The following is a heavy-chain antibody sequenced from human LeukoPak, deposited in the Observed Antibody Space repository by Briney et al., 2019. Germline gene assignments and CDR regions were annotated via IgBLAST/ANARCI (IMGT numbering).Heavy chain of an antibody. CDR1: GGSIRTDTYY. CDR2: VYYSGST. J-gene: IGHJ4*02. D-gene: IGHD6-19*01. V-gene: IGHV4-39*07. Sequence: SETLSLTCTVSGGSIRTDTYYWVWIRQPPGKGLEWIGSVYYSGSTYYNPSLKSRVTISVDTSKNQFSLNLTSVTAADTAVYYCAKESSGGWYFDYWGQGTLVTVSS. CDR3: AKESSGGWYFDY.